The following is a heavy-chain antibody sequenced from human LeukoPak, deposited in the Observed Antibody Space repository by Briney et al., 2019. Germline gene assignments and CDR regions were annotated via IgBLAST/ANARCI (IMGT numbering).Heavy chain of an antibody. D-gene: IGHD3-10*01. CDR3: ARYVVYGSGKYYFDY. V-gene: IGHV4-39*01. CDR1: GGSVSSTTYY. CDR2: INYSGST. Sequence: PSETLSLTCTVSGGSVSSTTYYWSWIRQPPGKGLEWIASINYSGSTYYNPSLKSRVTISVDTSENQSSLKLSSMTAADTAVYYCARYVVYGSGKYYFDYWGQGTLVTVSS. J-gene: IGHJ4*02.